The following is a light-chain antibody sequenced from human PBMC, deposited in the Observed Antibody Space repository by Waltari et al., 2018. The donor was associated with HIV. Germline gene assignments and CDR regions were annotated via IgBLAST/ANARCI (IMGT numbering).Light chain of an antibody. Sequence: DNQMTQSPSSLSASVGDRVTITCRASQSISSYLNWYQQKPGKAPKLLIYAASTLQSGVPSRFSGSGSGTDFTLTISSLQPDDFATYYCQQYNSYSTFGQGTKLEIK. J-gene: IGKJ2*01. CDR2: AAS. V-gene: IGKV1-39*01. CDR1: QSISSY. CDR3: QQYNSYST.